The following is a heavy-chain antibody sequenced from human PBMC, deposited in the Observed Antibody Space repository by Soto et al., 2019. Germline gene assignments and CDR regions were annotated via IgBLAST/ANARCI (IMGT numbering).Heavy chain of an antibody. CDR2: SKNKANGYTT. V-gene: IGHV3-72*01. CDR3: VRETRATFDI. Sequence: GGSLRLSCAASGLTLSDSYIDWVRQAPGKGLEWVGRSKNKANGYTTEYAASVKGRFSISRDESANSLYLQMNNLKTEDTAVYYCVRETRATFDIWVQGTMVTVSS. J-gene: IGHJ3*02. CDR1: GLTLSDSY.